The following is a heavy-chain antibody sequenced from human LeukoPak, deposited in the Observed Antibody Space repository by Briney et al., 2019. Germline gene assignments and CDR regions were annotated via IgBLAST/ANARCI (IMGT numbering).Heavy chain of an antibody. V-gene: IGHV3-21*04. CDR1: GFTFSSYS. D-gene: IGHD3-10*01. CDR3: AKLVGSGSYSHFDY. CDR2: ISSSSSYI. Sequence: GGSLRLSCAASGFTFSSYSMNWVRQAPGKGLEWVSSISSSSSYIYYVDSVKGRFTISRDNAKNSLYLQMNSLRAEDTAVYYCAKLVGSGSYSHFDYWGQGTLVTVSS. J-gene: IGHJ4*02.